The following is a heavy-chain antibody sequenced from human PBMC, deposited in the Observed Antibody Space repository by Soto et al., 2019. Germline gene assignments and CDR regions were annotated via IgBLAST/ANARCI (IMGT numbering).Heavy chain of an antibody. Sequence: EVQLVESGGDLVQPGGSLRLSCAASGFTFSNYWMSWVRQAPGKGLEWVANIKQDGRERNYVDSVKGRFTISRDNAENSLYLQMNGLRAEDTAVHYCASARHIGPWGQGTLVTVSS. V-gene: IGHV3-7*01. D-gene: IGHD2-21*01. CDR3: ASARHIGP. J-gene: IGHJ5*02. CDR2: IKQDGRER. CDR1: GFTFSNYW.